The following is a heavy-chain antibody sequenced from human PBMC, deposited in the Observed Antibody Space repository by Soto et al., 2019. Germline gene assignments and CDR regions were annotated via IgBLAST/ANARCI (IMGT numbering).Heavy chain of an antibody. V-gene: IGHV4-34*01. CDR2: INDSGHT. CDR3: AHHSGRAFDY. Sequence: SETLSLTCDVYGGSFSENYWSWIRQPPGEGLEWIGEINDSGHTKINPSLKSRVSMSVDTSKHQFSLNLISVTAADTAVYYCAHHSGRAFDYWGRGTLVTVSS. D-gene: IGHD6-19*01. J-gene: IGHJ4*02. CDR1: GGSFSENY.